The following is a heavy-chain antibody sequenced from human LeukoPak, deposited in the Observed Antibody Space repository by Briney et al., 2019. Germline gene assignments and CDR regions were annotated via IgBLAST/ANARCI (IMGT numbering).Heavy chain of an antibody. J-gene: IGHJ3*02. CDR1: GYTFTSYA. V-gene: IGHV1-3*01. Sequence: ASVKVSCKASGYTFTSYAMHRVRQAPGQRLEWMGWINAGNGNTKYSQKFQGRVTITRDTSASTAYMELSSLRSEDTAVYYCARVEEYYYDSSGKGWAFDIWGQGTMVTVSS. CDR3: ARVEEYYYDSSGKGWAFDI. CDR2: INAGNGNT. D-gene: IGHD3-22*01.